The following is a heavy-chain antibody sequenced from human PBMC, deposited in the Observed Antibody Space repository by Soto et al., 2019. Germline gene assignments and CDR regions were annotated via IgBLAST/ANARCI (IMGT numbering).Heavy chain of an antibody. D-gene: IGHD2-2*01. CDR3: ARDEVPAANWLDR. CDR1: GYIFINYG. V-gene: IGHV1-18*01. J-gene: IGHJ5*02. CDR2: ISGYNGNT. Sequence: QVQLVQSGAEVKKPGASVKVSCKASGYIFINYGITWVRQAPGQGHEWMGWISGYNGNTNYAQKFQGRVTMTTDTSTSTAYMELRSLTADDTAVYFCARDEVPAANWLDRWGQGTLVTVSS.